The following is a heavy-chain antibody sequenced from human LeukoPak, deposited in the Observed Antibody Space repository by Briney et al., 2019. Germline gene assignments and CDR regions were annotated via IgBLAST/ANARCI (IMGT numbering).Heavy chain of an antibody. D-gene: IGHD3-22*01. J-gene: IGHJ4*02. CDR1: GFTFTSYA. CDR2: LSGSAGGT. CDR3: AKDVNSSGYYLGFDY. Sequence: GGSLRLSCAASGFTFTSYAMSWVRQAPGKGLEWVSVLSGSAGGTYYADSVKGRFTISRDNSKNTLYLQMNSLRAEDTALYYCAKDVNSSGYYLGFDYWGQGTLVTVSS. V-gene: IGHV3-23*01.